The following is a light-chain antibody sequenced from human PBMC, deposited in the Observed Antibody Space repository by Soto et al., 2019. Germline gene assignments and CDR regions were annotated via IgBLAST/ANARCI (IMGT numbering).Light chain of an antibody. V-gene: IGKV1-39*01. J-gene: IGKJ5*01. Sequence: DIQMTQSPSSLSASVGDRFTITCRASQSISSYLNWYQQKPGKAPKLLIYAASSLQSGVPSRFSGSGSGTDFTLTISSLQPEDFATYYCQQGYSTPLTFGQGTRLEIK. CDR3: QQGYSTPLT. CDR1: QSISSY. CDR2: AAS.